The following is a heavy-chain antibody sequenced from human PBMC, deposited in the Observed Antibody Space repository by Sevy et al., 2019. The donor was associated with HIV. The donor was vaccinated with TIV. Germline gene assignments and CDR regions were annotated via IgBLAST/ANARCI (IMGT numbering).Heavy chain of an antibody. CDR1: GFTFSSYS. CDR2: ISSSSSYI. V-gene: IGHV3-21*01. Sequence: GGSLRLSCAASGFTFSSYSMNWVRQAPGKGLEWVSSISSSSSYIYYADSVKGLFTISRDNAKNSLYLQMNSLRAEDTAVYYWAREEEGVMGGAFDYWGQGTLVTVSS. D-gene: IGHD2-8*01. J-gene: IGHJ4*02. CDR3: AREEEGVMGGAFDY.